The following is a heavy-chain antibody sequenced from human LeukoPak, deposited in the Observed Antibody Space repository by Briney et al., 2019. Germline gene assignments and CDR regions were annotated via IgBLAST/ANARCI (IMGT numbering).Heavy chain of an antibody. V-gene: IGHV1-69*06. CDR1: GYTFTSYA. D-gene: IGHD3-16*01. Sequence: ASVKVSCKASGYTFTSYAISWVRQAPGQGLEWMGGIIPIFGTANYAQKFQGRVTITADKSTSTAYMELSSLRSEDTAVYYCARTLWGDYYYYYMDVWGKGTTVTVSS. CDR2: IIPIFGTA. CDR3: ARTLWGDYYYYYMDV. J-gene: IGHJ6*03.